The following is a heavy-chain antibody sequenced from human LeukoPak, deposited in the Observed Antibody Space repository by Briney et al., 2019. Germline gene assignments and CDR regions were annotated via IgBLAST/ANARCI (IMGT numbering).Heavy chain of an antibody. CDR1: GFTFSSYA. J-gene: IGHJ4*02. V-gene: IGHV3-23*01. Sequence: GGSLRLPCAPSGFTFSSYAMSWVRQAPGKGLEWVSSISGSGGNGGSTYYADSVKGRFTISRDNSKNTLYLQMDSLRAEDTAVYYCAKGTQTHIAVAGQVHWGQGTLVTVSP. CDR2: ISGSGGNGGST. D-gene: IGHD6-19*01. CDR3: AKGTQTHIAVAGQVH.